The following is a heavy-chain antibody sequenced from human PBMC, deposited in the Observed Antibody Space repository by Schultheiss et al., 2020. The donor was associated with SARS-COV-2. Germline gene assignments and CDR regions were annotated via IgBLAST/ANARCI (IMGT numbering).Heavy chain of an antibody. CDR2: ISWNSGSI. J-gene: IGHJ4*02. V-gene: IGHV3-64*04. CDR3: ARDRGVIPGYYFDY. D-gene: IGHD3-9*01. Sequence: GGSLRLSCAASGFTFSSYAMHWVRQAPGKGLEWVSGISWNSGSIGYADSVKGRFTISRDNSKNTLYLQMNSLRAEDTAVYYCARDRGVIPGYYFDYWGQGTLVTVSS. CDR1: GFTFSSYA.